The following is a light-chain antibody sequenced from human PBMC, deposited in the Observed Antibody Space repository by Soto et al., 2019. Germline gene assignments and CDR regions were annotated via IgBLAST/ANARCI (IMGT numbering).Light chain of an antibody. CDR3: ISYTGSRTSYV. J-gene: IGLJ1*01. V-gene: IGLV2-14*01. CDR1: SSDVGSYSH. CDR2: EVT. Sequence: QSALTQPASVSGSPGQSITISCSGTSSDVGSYSHVAWYQQFPGKTPKLIIYEVTYRPSGVSHRLSASKSGNTASLTISGLQAGDEAHSSCISYTGSRTSYVFGTGTKVTV.